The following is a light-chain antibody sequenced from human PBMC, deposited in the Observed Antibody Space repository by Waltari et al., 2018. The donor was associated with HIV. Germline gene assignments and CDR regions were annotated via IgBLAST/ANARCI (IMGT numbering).Light chain of an antibody. Sequence: EIVMTQSPVTLSVSPGERATLSCRSSRTVFYNYNNENYLAWYQHKPGQPPKVLIYRASTRAFGVSDRFSGTGSGTNFSLTISSLQADDLAVYYCQQYFSLPLTFGGGTKVEV. J-gene: IGKJ4*01. V-gene: IGKV4-1*01. CDR1: RTVFYNYNNENY. CDR3: QQYFSLPLT. CDR2: RAS.